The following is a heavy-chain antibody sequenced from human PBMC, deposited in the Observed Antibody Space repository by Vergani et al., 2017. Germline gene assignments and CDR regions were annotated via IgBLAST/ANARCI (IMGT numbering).Heavy chain of an antibody. V-gene: IGHV1-18*01. J-gene: IGHJ6*02. D-gene: IGHD3-22*01. CDR1: GYRFINYG. CDR3: AIEGFYDNIRENCRPPSYYGMGV. CDR2: VSLYNGNT. Sequence: MQSGDEVKNPGASVTVSCKTSGYRFINYGLSWVRQAPGQGLEWLGWVSLYNGNTNYGQKIQGRVTMATDTSTRTAYMQLRSLTFDDTAAYYCAIEGFYDNIRENCRPPSYYGMGVWGQGTKVTVAS.